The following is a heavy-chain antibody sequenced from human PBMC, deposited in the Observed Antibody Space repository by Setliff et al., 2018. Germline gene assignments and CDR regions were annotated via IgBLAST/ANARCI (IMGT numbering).Heavy chain of an antibody. D-gene: IGHD6-13*01. V-gene: IGHV1-46*01. CDR2: INIGGGSA. Sequence: ASVKVSCKASGYTFTSYYMYWLRQAPGQGPEWMGIINIGGGSASYAQKFQDRVTMTRDTSTNTVYMEVSSLTSDDSAVYYCARGGLAAANKKGVLEYWGQGTLVTVSS. CDR3: ARGGLAAANKKGVLEY. CDR1: GYTFTSYY. J-gene: IGHJ4*02.